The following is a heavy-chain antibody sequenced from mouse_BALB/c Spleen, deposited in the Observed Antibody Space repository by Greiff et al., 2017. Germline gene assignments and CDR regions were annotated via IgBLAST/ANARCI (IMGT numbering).Heavy chain of an antibody. CDR2: ISSGSSTI. Sequence: DVMLVESGGGLVQPGGSRKLSCAASGFTFSSFGMHWVRQAPEKGLEWVAYISSGSSTIYYADTVKGRFTISRDNPKNTLFLQMTSLRSEDTAMYYCARSYYGSSRYFDVWGAGTTVTVSS. CDR1: GFTFSSFG. CDR3: ARSYYGSSRYFDV. V-gene: IGHV5-17*02. D-gene: IGHD1-1*01. J-gene: IGHJ1*01.